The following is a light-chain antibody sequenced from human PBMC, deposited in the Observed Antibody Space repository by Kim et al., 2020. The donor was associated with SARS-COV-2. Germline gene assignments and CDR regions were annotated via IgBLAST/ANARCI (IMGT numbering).Light chain of an antibody. Sequence: STALGQTARINWRGNNIGSKNVHWYQQKAGQAPVLVIYTDTTRPSGIPERFSGSNSGNTATLTISRAQAGDEADYYCLVWDSNTWVFGGGTKLTVL. CDR2: TDT. V-gene: IGLV3-9*01. CDR1: NIGSKN. CDR3: LVWDSNTWV. J-gene: IGLJ3*02.